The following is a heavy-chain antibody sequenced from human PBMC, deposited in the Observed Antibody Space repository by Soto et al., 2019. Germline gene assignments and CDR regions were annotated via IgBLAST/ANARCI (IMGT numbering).Heavy chain of an antibody. J-gene: IGHJ3*02. CDR1: GYPVTAYY. CDR2: INPATGAE. D-gene: IGHD3-3*01. Sequence: QLHLVQSGAVVKKPGASVTVSCSASGYPVTAYYMHWVRQAPGRGLEWMGGINPATGAEKYTQTFQGRVTMTRDTSTSTVFMEMGGLTSEDTAVFYCARGGGVGVAGSAAFDMWGQGTLVTVSS. CDR3: ARGGGVGVAGSAAFDM. V-gene: IGHV1-2*02.